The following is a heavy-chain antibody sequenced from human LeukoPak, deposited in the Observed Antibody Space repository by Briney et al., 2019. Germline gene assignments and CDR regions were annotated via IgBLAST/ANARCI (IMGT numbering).Heavy chain of an antibody. J-gene: IGHJ4*02. D-gene: IGHD3-22*01. CDR2: INSSSSNI. Sequence: GGSLRISCAASGFIFSCYSMNWVRQAPGKGLEWVSYINSSSSNIYYADSVRGRFTISRDKAKNSLYLQMNSLRAEDTAVYYCARESNEGYYDSSGYYYYRPFDYWGQGTLVTVSS. CDR1: GFIFSCYS. V-gene: IGHV3-48*01. CDR3: ARESNEGYYDSSGYYYYRPFDY.